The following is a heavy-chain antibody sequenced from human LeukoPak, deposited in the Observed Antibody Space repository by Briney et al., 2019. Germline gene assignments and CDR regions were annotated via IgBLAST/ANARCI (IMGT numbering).Heavy chain of an antibody. D-gene: IGHD3-22*01. CDR1: GYTFTSYY. V-gene: IGHV1-46*01. CDR3: ARGLPGRVHDNSKRGLFDP. CDR2: INPSGGST. J-gene: IGHJ5*02. Sequence: ASVKVSCKASGYTFTSYYMHWVRQAPGQGLERLGIINPSGGSTSYAQKFQGRITMTRDTSTTTVYMDLSSLRSEDTAMYYCARGLPGRVHDNSKRGLFDPWGQGTLVTVSS.